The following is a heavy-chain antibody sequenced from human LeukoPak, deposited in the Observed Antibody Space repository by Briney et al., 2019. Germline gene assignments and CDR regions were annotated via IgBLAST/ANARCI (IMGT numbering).Heavy chain of an antibody. CDR3: AKLGTMNYYDSSSDY. V-gene: IGHV3-30*02. CDR2: IRYDGSNK. Sequence: GGSLRLPCAASGFTFSSYGMHWVRQAPGKGLEWVAFIRYDGSNKYYADSVKGRFTISRDNSKNTLYLQMNSLRAEDTAVYYCAKLGTMNYYDSSSDYWGQGTLVTVSS. J-gene: IGHJ4*02. D-gene: IGHD3-22*01. CDR1: GFTFSSYG.